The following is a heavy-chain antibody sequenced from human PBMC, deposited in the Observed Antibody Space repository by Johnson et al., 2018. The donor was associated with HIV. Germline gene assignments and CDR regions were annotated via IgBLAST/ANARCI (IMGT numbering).Heavy chain of an antibody. V-gene: IGHV3-13*01. J-gene: IGHJ3*02. CDR1: GFTFSSYD. Sequence: EVQLVESGGGLVQPGGSLRLSCAASGFTFSSYDMHWVRQATGKGLEWVSAIGTAGDTYYPGSVKGRFTISRDNSKNSLYLKMNSLRAGDTAVYYCARWLQFYDAFDIWGQGTMVTVSS. CDR2: IGTAGDT. CDR3: ARWLQFYDAFDI. D-gene: IGHD5-24*01.